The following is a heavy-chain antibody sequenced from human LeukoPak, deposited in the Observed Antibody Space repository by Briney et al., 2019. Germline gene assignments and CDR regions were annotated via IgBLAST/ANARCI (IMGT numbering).Heavy chain of an antibody. CDR3: ARRRGYYDSSGYYYPIYFDY. J-gene: IGHJ4*02. V-gene: IGHV4-34*01. D-gene: IGHD3-22*01. CDR2: INHSGST. CDR1: GGSISSYY. Sequence: PSQTLSLTCTVSGGSISSYYWSWIRQPPGKGLEWIGEINHSGSTNYNPSLKSRVTISVDTSKNQFSLKLSSVTAADTAVYYCARRRGYYDSSGYYYPIYFDYWGQGTLVTVSS.